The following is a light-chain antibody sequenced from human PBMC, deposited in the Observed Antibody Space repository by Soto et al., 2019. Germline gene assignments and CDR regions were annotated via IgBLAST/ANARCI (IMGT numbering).Light chain of an antibody. J-gene: IGLJ2*01. CDR1: SSDIGSYNY. CDR3: TSYAGYNNPVV. CDR2: EVN. V-gene: IGLV2-8*01. Sequence: QSALTQPPSASGSPGQSVTISCTGTSSDIGSYNYVSWYQQHPDKAPKLVIYEVNKRPSGVPDRFSGSKSGNTASLTVSGLQAEDEADYYCTSYAGYNNPVVFGGGTKLTVL.